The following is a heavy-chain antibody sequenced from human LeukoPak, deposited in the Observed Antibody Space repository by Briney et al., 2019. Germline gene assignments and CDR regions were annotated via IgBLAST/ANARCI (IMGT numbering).Heavy chain of an antibody. J-gene: IGHJ3*02. CDR2: IYPGDSDT. V-gene: IGHV5-51*01. D-gene: IGHD3-3*01. CDR3: ARRFLTISEVVTSPAAFDI. Sequence: GESLKISCKGSGYSFTSYWIGWVRQMPGKGLEWMGIIYPGDSDTRYSPSFQGQVTISADKSISTAYLQWSSLKASDTAMYYCARRFLTISEVVTSPAAFDIWGQGTMVTVSS. CDR1: GYSFTSYW.